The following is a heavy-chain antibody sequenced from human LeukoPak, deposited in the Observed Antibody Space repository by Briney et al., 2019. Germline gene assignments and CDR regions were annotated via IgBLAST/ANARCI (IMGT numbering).Heavy chain of an antibody. J-gene: IGHJ4*02. D-gene: IGHD4-17*01. Sequence: PGGSLRLSCAASGFTFSSHGMSWVRQAPGKGLEWVSGIVGGAGGTYNADSVKGRFTISRDNSKNTLYLQMNSLRAEDTAVYYCARVTQTDYDFDYWGQGTLVTVSS. V-gene: IGHV3-23*01. CDR1: GFTFSSHG. CDR3: ARVTQTDYDFDY. CDR2: IVGGAGGT.